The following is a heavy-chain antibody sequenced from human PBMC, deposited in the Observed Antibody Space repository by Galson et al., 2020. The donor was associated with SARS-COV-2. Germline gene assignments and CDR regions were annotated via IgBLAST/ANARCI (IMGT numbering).Heavy chain of an antibody. CDR3: VRDMLVNYYDSSGCTGGY. V-gene: IGHV3-30*02. D-gene: IGHD3-22*01. CDR1: GFTFRSYG. CDR2: IWYDGSNT. Sequence: GGSLRLSCAASGFTFRSYGMQWVRQAPGKGLEWLALIWYDGSNTSYAESVKGRFTISRDSSRNTLYLDMNSLRAEDTAVYFCVRDMLVNYYDSSGCTGGYWGRGILVTVSS. J-gene: IGHJ4*02.